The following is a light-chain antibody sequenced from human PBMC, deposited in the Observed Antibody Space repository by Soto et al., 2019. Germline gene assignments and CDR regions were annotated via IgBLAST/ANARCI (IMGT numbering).Light chain of an antibody. J-gene: IGKJ5*01. V-gene: IGKV3-11*01. CDR1: RSVSSY. CDR2: DAS. CDR3: QQYNSWPLIT. Sequence: MLMTQSGAPLTLSPGESGSLSSRASRSVSSYLAWYQQKPGQAPRLLIYDASNRPTDIPARFSGSGSGTDFTLTISSLEPEDFAVYYCQQYNSWPLITFGQGTRLEIK.